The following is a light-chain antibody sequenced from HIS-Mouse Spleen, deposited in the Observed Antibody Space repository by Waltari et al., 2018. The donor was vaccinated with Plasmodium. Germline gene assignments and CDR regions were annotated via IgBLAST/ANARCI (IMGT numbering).Light chain of an antibody. CDR2: DVS. J-gene: IGLJ1*01. CDR3: CSYAGSYTYV. Sequence: QSALTQPRSVSGSPGQSVTISCTGTSSAVGDYNYVPWYQQHPGKAPKLMIYDVSKRPSGVPDSFSGSKSGNTASLTISGLQAEDEADYYCCSYAGSYTYVFGTGTKVTVL. CDR1: SSAVGDYNY. V-gene: IGLV2-11*01.